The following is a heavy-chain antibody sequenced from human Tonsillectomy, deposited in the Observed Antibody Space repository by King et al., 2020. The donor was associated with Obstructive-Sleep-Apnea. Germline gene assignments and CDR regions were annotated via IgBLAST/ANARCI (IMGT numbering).Heavy chain of an antibody. CDR1: GVSISSGGYY. CDR2: IYYSGST. J-gene: IGHJ3*02. D-gene: IGHD3-10*01. CDR3: ARASYYYGQSDAFDI. V-gene: IGHV4-31*03. Sequence: VQLQESGPGLVKPSQTLSLTCTVSGVSISSGGYYWSWIRQHPGKGLEWIGDIYYSGSTYHNPSLKSRVTISVDTSKNQFSLKLSSVTAADTAVYYCARASYYYGQSDAFDIWGQGTMVTVSS.